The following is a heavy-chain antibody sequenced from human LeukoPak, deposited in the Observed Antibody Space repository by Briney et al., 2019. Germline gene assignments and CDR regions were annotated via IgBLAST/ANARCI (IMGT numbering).Heavy chain of an antibody. Sequence: SETLSLTCTVSGGSISSYHWSWIRQPPGKGLEWIGYIYYSGGTNYNPSLKSRVTISVDTSKNQFSLKLSSVTAADTAVYYCARGRVGIAVAGSGWFDPWGQGTLVTVSS. CDR3: ARGRVGIAVAGSGWFDP. J-gene: IGHJ5*02. V-gene: IGHV4-59*12. CDR1: GGSISSYH. D-gene: IGHD6-19*01. CDR2: IYYSGGT.